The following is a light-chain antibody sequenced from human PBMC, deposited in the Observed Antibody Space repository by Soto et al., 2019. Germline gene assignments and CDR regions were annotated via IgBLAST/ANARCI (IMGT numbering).Light chain of an antibody. CDR2: DAS. V-gene: IGKV1-5*01. CDR1: QSISIW. J-gene: IGKJ1*01. CDR3: QQYNSYLWT. Sequence: DIQMTQSPSALSASVVGRFTSTFLASQSISIWLAWYQQKRGKAPKLLIYDASSLESGVPSRFSGSGSGTEFTLTISSLQPDDFATYYCQQYNSYLWTFGQGTKVDIK.